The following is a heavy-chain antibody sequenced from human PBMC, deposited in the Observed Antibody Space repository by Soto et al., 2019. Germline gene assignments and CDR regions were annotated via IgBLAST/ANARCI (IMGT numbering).Heavy chain of an antibody. V-gene: IGHV4-59*08. Sequence: SETLSLTCTVSGRSISSYYWSWMRQPPGKALEWIGYMHNSGSTKYNPSLKSRFTISADTSKNQFSLKLSSVTAADSAVYYCARGHYDFWSGYFATIDYWGQGTLVTVS. CDR1: GRSISSYY. CDR2: MHNSGST. CDR3: ARGHYDFWSGYFATIDY. J-gene: IGHJ4*02. D-gene: IGHD3-3*01.